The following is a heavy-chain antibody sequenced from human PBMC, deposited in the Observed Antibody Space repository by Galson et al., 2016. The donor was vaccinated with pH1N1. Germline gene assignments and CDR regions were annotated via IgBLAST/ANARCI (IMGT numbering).Heavy chain of an antibody. D-gene: IGHD1-26*01. CDR2: ISWNSNSI. CDR1: GFAFDDFA. Sequence: SLRLSCAASGFAFDDFAMHWVRHVPGKGLEWVSGISWNSNSIGYADSVKGRFTISRDSAKKSLFLQMNSLRVEDTAVYYCARDRDTREHWVAFDIWGQGTVITVSS. CDR3: ARDRDTREHWVAFDI. J-gene: IGHJ3*02. V-gene: IGHV3-9*01.